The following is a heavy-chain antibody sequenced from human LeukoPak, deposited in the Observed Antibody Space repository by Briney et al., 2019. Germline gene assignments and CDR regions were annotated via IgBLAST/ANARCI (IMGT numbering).Heavy chain of an antibody. CDR2: IYYTGST. D-gene: IGHD6-19*01. V-gene: IGHV4-59*08. J-gene: IGHJ4*02. CDR3: ARRTAVAGDFDY. CDR1: GGSFSGYY. Sequence: SETLSLTCAVYGGSFSGYYWSWIRLPPGKGLEWIGYIYYTGSTNYNPSLKSRVTISVDTSKNQFSLRLSSVTAADTAVYYCARRTAVAGDFDYWGQGTLVTVSS.